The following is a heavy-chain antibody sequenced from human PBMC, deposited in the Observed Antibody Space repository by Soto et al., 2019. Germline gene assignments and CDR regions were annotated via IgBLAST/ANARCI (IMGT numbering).Heavy chain of an antibody. CDR2: ISAYNGNT. D-gene: IGHD2-2*02. CDR1: GYTFTSYG. J-gene: IGHJ6*02. CDR3: ARDVAIVVVPAAIHDYYYGMDV. Sequence: ASVKVSCKASGYTFTSYGISWVRQVPGQGLEWMGWISAYNGNTNYAQKLQGRVTMTTDTSTSTAYMELRSLRSDDTAVYYCARDVAIVVVPAAIHDYYYGMDVWGQGTTVTVSS. V-gene: IGHV1-18*01.